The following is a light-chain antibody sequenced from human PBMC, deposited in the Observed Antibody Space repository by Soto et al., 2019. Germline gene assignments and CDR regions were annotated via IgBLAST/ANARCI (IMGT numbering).Light chain of an antibody. CDR1: QSLLHTNGYNY. Sequence: DIVMTQSPLSLPVTPGESASISCRSSQSLLHTNGYNYLDWYLQKPGQPPQLLIYLGSNRAPGVPDRFSGSGAGTDFTLQISRVEAEDVGVYYCMQALQTQGWTCGQGTKVEIK. CDR2: LGS. J-gene: IGKJ1*01. CDR3: MQALQTQGWT. V-gene: IGKV2-28*01.